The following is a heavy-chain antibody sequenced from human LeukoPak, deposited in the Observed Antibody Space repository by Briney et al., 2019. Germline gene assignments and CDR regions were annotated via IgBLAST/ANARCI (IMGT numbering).Heavy chain of an antibody. CDR2: FYSGGST. V-gene: IGHV3-53*01. Sequence: GGSLRLSCAASGFTVSSNYMSWVRQPPGKGLEWVSFFYSGGSTYYADSVKGRFTISRDNSKNTLYLQMNSLRAEDTAVYYCARDYGSGSYYNVEDYGMDVWGQGTTVTVSS. CDR3: ARDYGSGSYYNVEDYGMDV. D-gene: IGHD3-10*01. J-gene: IGHJ6*02. CDR1: GFTVSSNY.